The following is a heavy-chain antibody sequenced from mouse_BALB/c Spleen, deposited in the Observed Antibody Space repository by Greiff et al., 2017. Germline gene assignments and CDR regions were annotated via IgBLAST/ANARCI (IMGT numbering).Heavy chain of an antibody. CDR1: GFSLTSYG. D-gene: IGHD2-2*01. CDR3: TARGGYDGGYAMDY. V-gene: IGHV2-6-7*01. Sequence: QVQLKESGPGLVAPSQSLSITCTVSGFSLTSYGVHWVRQPPGKGLEWLGMIWGDGSTDYNSALKSRLSISKDNSKSQVFLKMNSLQTDDTARYYCTARGGYDGGYAMDYWGQGTSVTVSS. CDR2: IWGDGST. J-gene: IGHJ4*01.